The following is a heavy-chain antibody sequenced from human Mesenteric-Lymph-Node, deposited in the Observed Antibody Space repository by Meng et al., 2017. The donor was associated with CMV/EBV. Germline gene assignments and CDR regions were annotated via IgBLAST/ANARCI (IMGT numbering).Heavy chain of an antibody. Sequence: GESLKISCAASGLTVGDNYMSWVRQAPGQGLEWVSILYTGGNSYYGDSVRGRFTISGDTSKNTPYLQMNSLRIEDTAMYYCARVYSSSSGYAMDVWGQGTTVTVSS. CDR1: GLTVGDNY. CDR3: ARVYSSSSGYAMDV. V-gene: IGHV3-66*02. D-gene: IGHD6-6*01. J-gene: IGHJ6*02. CDR2: LYTGGNS.